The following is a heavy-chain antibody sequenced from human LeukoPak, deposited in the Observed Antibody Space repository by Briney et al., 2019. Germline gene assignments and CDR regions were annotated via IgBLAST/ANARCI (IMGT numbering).Heavy chain of an antibody. D-gene: IGHD3-9*01. V-gene: IGHV3-11*01. Sequence: TGGSLRLSCAASGFTFSDYYMSWIRQAPGKGLEWVSYISSSGSTIYYADSVKGRFTISRDNAKNSLYLQMNSLRAEDTAVYYCARPSGYDILTGYPSNYWGQGTLVTVSS. CDR3: ARPSGYDILTGYPSNY. CDR2: ISSSGSTI. J-gene: IGHJ4*02. CDR1: GFTFSDYY.